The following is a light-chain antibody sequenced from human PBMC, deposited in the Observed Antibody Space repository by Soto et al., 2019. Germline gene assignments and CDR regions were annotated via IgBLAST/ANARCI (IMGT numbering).Light chain of an antibody. CDR1: QSVSSY. J-gene: IGKJ4*01. Sequence: EIVLTQSPATLSLSPGERATLSCRASQSVSSYLAWYQQRPGQAPRLLIYDASNGATGIPARFSGSGSGTDSTLTISSLEPEDFAVYYCQQSSDWPLTFGGGTKVEIK. V-gene: IGKV3-11*01. CDR2: DAS. CDR3: QQSSDWPLT.